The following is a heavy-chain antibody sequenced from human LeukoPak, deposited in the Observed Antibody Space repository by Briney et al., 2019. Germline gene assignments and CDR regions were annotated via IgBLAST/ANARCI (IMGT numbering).Heavy chain of an antibody. Sequence: ASVKVSYKASGYTFTSYDLNWVRQATGQGLAWMGWMNPNSGNTGYAQNSQGRVTMTRNTSISTAYMELSSLRSADTAVYYCARAPSSVLRYFDWLHGPIDYWGQGTLVTVSS. J-gene: IGHJ4*02. CDR3: ARAPSSVLRYFDWLHGPIDY. D-gene: IGHD3-9*01. CDR2: MNPNSGNT. V-gene: IGHV1-8*01. CDR1: GYTFTSYD.